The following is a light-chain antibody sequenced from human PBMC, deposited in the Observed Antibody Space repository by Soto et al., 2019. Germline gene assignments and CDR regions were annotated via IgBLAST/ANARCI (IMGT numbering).Light chain of an antibody. CDR1: HSVTSD. V-gene: IGKV3-15*01. CDR3: QQYSKWPIT. J-gene: IGKJ5*01. Sequence: IVLTQSPGTLSLSPGERATLYCRASHSVTSDSLAWYQQRPGQAPRLLIYGVSSRATGIPARFSGSGSGTEFSLTISSLQSEDFAVYYCQQYSKWPITFGQGTRLEI. CDR2: GVS.